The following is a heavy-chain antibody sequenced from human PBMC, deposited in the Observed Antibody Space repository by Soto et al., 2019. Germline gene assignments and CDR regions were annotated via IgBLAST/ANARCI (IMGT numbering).Heavy chain of an antibody. J-gene: IGHJ6*02. CDR3: ARELGELRVRYYYGMDV. D-gene: IGHD1-26*01. Sequence: GASVKVSCKASGYTFTSYYMHWVRQAPGQGLEWMGIINPSGGSTSYAQKFQGRVTMTRDTSTSTVYMELSSLRSEDTAVYYCARELGELRVRYYYGMDVWGQGTTVTVSS. CDR1: GYTFTSYY. V-gene: IGHV1-46*01. CDR2: INPSGGST.